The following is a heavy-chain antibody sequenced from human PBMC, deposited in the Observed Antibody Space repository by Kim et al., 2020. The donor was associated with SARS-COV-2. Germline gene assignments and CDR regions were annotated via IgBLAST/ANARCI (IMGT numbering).Heavy chain of an antibody. V-gene: IGHV3-23*01. J-gene: IGHJ3*02. CDR3: AKGRFAFNI. Sequence: GGSLRLSCAASGFTFSSYAMTWVRQAPGKGLEWVSSITDNGGSTYYSDSVKGRFTISRDNSKNMVYLQMNSLRAEDTAIYYCAKGRFAFNIWGQGTTVTVAS. CDR2: ITDNGGST. CDR1: GFTFSSYA.